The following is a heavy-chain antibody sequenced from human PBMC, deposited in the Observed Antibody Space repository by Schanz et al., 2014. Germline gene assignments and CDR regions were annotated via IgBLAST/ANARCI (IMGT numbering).Heavy chain of an antibody. D-gene: IGHD1-26*01. Sequence: EVQLLESGGGLVQPGGSLRLSCAASGFTFSSYSMNWVRQAPGKGLEWVSYISSSSSTRYYADSVKGRFTISRDNAKNSLFLQMNSLRAEDTGLYCCARGGSGSHYRLDYWGQGTLVTVSS. CDR2: ISSSSSTR. CDR3: ARGGSGSHYRLDY. J-gene: IGHJ4*02. CDR1: GFTFSSYS. V-gene: IGHV3-48*01.